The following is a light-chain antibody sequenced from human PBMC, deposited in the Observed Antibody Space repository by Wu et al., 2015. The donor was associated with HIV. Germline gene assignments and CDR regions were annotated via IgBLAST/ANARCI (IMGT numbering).Light chain of an antibody. J-gene: IGKJ2*01. V-gene: IGKV3-20*01. CDR3: QQYGSSPYT. CDR2: GAS. Sequence: EIVLTQSPGTLSLSPGERATLSCRASQSVSSSYVAWYQQKPGQAPRFFIYGASSRAAGIPDRFRGSGSGTDFTLTISRLEPEDSAVYYCQQYGSSPYTFGQGTKLEIK. CDR1: QSVSSSY.